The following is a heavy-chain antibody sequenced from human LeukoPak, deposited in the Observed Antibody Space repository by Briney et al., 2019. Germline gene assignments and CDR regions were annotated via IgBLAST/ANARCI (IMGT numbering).Heavy chain of an antibody. J-gene: IGHJ4*02. D-gene: IGHD6-6*01. CDR2: IYYSGST. Sequence: SETLSLTCTVSGGSISSYYWSWIRQPPGKGLEWIGYIYYSGSTNYNPSLKSRVTISVETSKNQFSLKLSSVTAADTAVYYCARDFKSSFDYWGQGTLVTVSS. CDR3: ARDFKSSFDY. V-gene: IGHV4-59*01. CDR1: GGSISSYY.